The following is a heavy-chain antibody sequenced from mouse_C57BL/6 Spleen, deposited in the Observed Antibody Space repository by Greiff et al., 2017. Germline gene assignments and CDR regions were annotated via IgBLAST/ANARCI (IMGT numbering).Heavy chain of an antibody. CDR3: ARWGNYDYYAMDY. V-gene: IGHV1-42*01. CDR2: INPSTGGT. CDR1: GYSFTGYY. J-gene: IGHJ4*01. Sequence: VHVKQSGPELVKPGASVKISCKASGYSFTGYYMNWVKQSPEKSLEWIGEINPSTGGTTYNQKFKAKATLTVDKSSSTAYMQLKSLTSEDSAVYYCARWGNYDYYAMDYWGQGTSVTVSS. D-gene: IGHD2-1*01.